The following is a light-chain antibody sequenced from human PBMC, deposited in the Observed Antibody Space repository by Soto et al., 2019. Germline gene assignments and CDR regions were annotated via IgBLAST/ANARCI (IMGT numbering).Light chain of an antibody. J-gene: IGKJ2*02. V-gene: IGKV1-33*01. Sequence: DIPMTQSPSSLSASVGDRVTITCQASQDIGNYLNWYQHKPGKAPKLLLYDASTLQTGVSSRFSGSGSGTDFTFTITSLQPEDIATYYCQQYDNLPRTFGQGTKLDVK. CDR3: QQYDNLPRT. CDR1: QDIGNY. CDR2: DAS.